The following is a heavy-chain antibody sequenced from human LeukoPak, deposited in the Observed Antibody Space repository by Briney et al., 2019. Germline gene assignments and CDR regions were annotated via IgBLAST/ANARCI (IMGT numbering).Heavy chain of an antibody. CDR1: GFTFSSYG. D-gene: IGHD3-22*01. J-gene: IGHJ4*02. CDR3: ARTAYYYDSSGYSSNFDY. CDR2: IWYDGSNK. V-gene: IGHV3-33*01. Sequence: GGSLRLSCAASGFTFSSYGMHWVRQAPGKGLEWVAVIWYDGSNKYYADSVKGRFTISRDNSKNTLYLQMNSLRAEDTAVYYCARTAYYYDSSGYSSNFDYWGQGTLVTVSS.